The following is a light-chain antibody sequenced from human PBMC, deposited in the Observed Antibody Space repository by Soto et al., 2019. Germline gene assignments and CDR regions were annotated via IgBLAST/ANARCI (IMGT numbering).Light chain of an antibody. J-gene: IGLJ2*01. V-gene: IGLV2-8*01. Sequence: QSALTQPPSASGSPGQSVTISCTGTSSDVGFYNYVSWFQQHPGKAPKLIIYEVNKRPSGVPDRFSGSKSGNTASLTVSGLQAEAEADYYCSSYAGINNLIFGGGTKLTVL. CDR2: EVN. CDR3: SSYAGINNLI. CDR1: SSDVGFYNY.